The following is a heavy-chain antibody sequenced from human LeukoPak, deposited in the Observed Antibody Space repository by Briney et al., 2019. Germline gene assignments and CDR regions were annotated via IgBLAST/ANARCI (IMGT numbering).Heavy chain of an antibody. CDR2: INSDGSST. D-gene: IGHD3-3*01. Sequence: PGGSLRLSCAASGFTFSSYWMHWVRQAPGKGLVWISHINSDGSSTTYADSVRGRFTISRDNAKNTLYLQMNGLRAEDTAVYYCADPFGDAFDIWGQGTMVTVSS. J-gene: IGHJ3*02. CDR1: GFTFSSYW. CDR3: ADPFGDAFDI. V-gene: IGHV3-74*01.